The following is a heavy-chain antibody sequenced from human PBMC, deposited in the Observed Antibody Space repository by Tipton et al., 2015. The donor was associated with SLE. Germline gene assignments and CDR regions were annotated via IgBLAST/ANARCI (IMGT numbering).Heavy chain of an antibody. CDR1: GYTFTSYG. V-gene: IGHV1-18*01. J-gene: IGHJ3*02. Sequence: QSGAEVKKPGASVKVSCKASGYTFTSYGISWVRQAPGQGLEWMGWISAYNGNTNSAQRFQGRVTMTTDTSRTTAYMELRSLRSDDTAVYYCAERYDTFEIWGQGTMITVSS. CDR3: AERYDTFEI. CDR2: ISAYNGNT. D-gene: IGHD1-1*01.